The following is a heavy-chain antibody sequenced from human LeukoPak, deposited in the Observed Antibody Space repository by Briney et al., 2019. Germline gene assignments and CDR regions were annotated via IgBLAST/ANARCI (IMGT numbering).Heavy chain of an antibody. CDR1: GYTFTSYA. J-gene: IGHJ6*03. D-gene: IGHD6-19*01. CDR2: INTNTGNP. Sequence: ASVKVSCKASGYTFTSYAMNWVRQAPGQGLEWMGWINTNTGNPTYAQGFTGRFVFPLDTSVSTAYLQISSLKAEDTAVYYCARWVGNSSGWYYSYYYYYMDVWGKGTTVTVSS. V-gene: IGHV7-4-1*02. CDR3: ARWVGNSSGWYYSYYYYYMDV.